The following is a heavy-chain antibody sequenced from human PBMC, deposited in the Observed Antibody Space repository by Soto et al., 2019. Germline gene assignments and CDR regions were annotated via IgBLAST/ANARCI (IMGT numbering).Heavy chain of an antibody. CDR1: GFSLTAFG. Sequence: QVQLVQSGGGVVQPGRTLRLSCAAAGFSLTAFGMQWVRHPPGKGLQWVARLTHDGGSASYADSVKGRFTVSRNTSKNTLYLQMNSLRPEDTAIYSCASIADYWGQGTLVTVSS. D-gene: IGHD2-21*01. CDR3: ASIADY. CDR2: LTHDGGSA. J-gene: IGHJ4*02. V-gene: IGHV3-30*05.